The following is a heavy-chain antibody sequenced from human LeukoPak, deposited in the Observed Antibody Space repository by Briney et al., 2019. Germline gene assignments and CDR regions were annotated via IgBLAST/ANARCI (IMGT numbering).Heavy chain of an antibody. V-gene: IGHV4-30-4*08. CDR3: ARRNSKIVVVPAAPKDAFDI. D-gene: IGHD2-2*01. CDR1: GGSISSGDYY. Sequence: SQTLSLTCTVSGGSISSGDYYWSWIRQPPGKGLEWIGYIFYSGSTYYNPSLKSRVTISVDTSKNQFSLKLSSVTAADTAVYYCARRNSKIVVVPAAPKDAFDIWGQGTMVTVSS. J-gene: IGHJ3*02. CDR2: IFYSGST.